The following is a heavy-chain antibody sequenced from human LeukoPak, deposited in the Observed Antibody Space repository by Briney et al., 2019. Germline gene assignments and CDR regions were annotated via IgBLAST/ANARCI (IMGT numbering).Heavy chain of an antibody. CDR2: ISGSGGST. CDR1: GFTFRSYA. Sequence: GVLRLSCAASGFTFRSYAISWVRQAPGKGLEWVSAISGSGGSTYYADSVKGRFTISRDNSKNTLYLQMSSLRAEDTAVYYCAKDHVYSSGWSGFDYWGQGTLVTVSS. J-gene: IGHJ4*02. CDR3: AKDHVYSSGWSGFDY. V-gene: IGHV3-23*01. D-gene: IGHD6-19*01.